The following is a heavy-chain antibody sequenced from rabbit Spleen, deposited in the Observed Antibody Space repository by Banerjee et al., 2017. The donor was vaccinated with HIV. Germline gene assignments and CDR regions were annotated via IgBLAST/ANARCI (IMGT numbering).Heavy chain of an antibody. CDR1: GFSFSNRYY. J-gene: IGHJ4*01. CDR3: ARAGEGGDGYLNL. D-gene: IGHD5-1*01. V-gene: IGHV1S40*01. CDR2: IYVGSGGGT. Sequence: QSLEESGGDLVKPGASLTLTCTASGFSFSNRYYICWVRQAPGKGLEWIACIYVGSGGGTKYASWAKGRFTISKTSSTTVTLEMTSLTVADTATYFCARAGEGGDGYLNLWGPGTLVTVS.